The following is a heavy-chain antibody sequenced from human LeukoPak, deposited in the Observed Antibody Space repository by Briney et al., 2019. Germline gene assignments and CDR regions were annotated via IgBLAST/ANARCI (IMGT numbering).Heavy chain of an antibody. CDR3: ARGTSYYYDSSGYRYFDY. CDR1: GYTFTGYY. V-gene: IGHV1-2*02. CDR2: INPNSGGT. J-gene: IGHJ4*02. D-gene: IGHD3-22*01. Sequence: ASVKVSCKASGYTFTGYYMHWVRQAPGQGLEWMGWINPNSGGTNYAQKFQGRVTMTRDTSISTAYMELSSLRSEDTAVYYCARGTSYYYDSSGYRYFDYWGQGTLVTVSS.